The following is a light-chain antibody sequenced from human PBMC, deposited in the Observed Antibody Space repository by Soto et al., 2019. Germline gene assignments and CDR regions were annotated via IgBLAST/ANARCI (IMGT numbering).Light chain of an antibody. V-gene: IGKV3-11*01. J-gene: IGKJ2*01. CDR3: QRRGGWPLYT. CDR2: DAS. CDR1: QSVNSY. Sequence: EIVLTQSPATLSLSPGDTATLSCRASQSVNSYLAWYQQKPGQAPRLLIYDASDRATGIPGRFSGSGSGTDFTLTISGLEPEDFAVYYCQRRGGWPLYTFGQVTKLEIK.